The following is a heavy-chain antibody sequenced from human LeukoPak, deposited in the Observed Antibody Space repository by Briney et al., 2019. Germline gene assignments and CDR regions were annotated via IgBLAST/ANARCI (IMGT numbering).Heavy chain of an antibody. D-gene: IGHD6-19*01. CDR2: INPNSGGT. J-gene: IGHJ3*02. CDR1: GYTFTGYY. Sequence: ASVKASCKASGYTFTGYYMHWVRQAPGQGLEWMGWINPNSGGTNYAQKFQGRVTMTRDTSISTAYMELSRLRSDDTAVYHCARGGDHSSGWYGAFDIWGQGTMVTVSS. CDR3: ARGGDHSSGWYGAFDI. V-gene: IGHV1-2*02.